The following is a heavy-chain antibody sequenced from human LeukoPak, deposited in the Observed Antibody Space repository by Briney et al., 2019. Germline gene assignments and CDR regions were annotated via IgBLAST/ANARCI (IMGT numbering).Heavy chain of an antibody. CDR3: ARGQEFGDGVFDS. V-gene: IGHV3-30-3*01. Sequence: GGSLRLSCAASGFTFSSYAMHWVRQAPGKGLEWVAVISYDGSNKYYADSVKGRFTISRDNSKNTLYLQMNGLRAEDTAVYYCARGQEFGDGVFDSWGQGTLVTVSS. CDR2: ISYDGSNK. J-gene: IGHJ4*02. D-gene: IGHD3-10*01. CDR1: GFTFSSYA.